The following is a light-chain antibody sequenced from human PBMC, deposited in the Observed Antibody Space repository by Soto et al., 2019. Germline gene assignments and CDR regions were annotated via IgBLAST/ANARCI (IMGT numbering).Light chain of an antibody. CDR2: DAS. CDR1: QTISTW. V-gene: IGKV1-5*01. Sequence: DIQMTQSPSILSASVGDRVTITCRASQTISTWLAWYQQKPGKAPKLLIFDASSLQSGVPSRFSGSGSGTEFTLTISSLQPDDFATYYCQQYHSYAFTFGPGTKVDI. J-gene: IGKJ3*01. CDR3: QQYHSYAFT.